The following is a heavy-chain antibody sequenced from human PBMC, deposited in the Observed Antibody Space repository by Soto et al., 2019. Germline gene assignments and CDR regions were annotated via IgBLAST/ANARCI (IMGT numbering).Heavy chain of an antibody. CDR3: ARDRYASRAAAGYYYYYGMDV. D-gene: IGHD6-13*01. CDR2: INPNSGGT. CDR1: GGTFTGYY. J-gene: IGHJ6*02. V-gene: IGHV1-2*02. Sequence: DSVKVSCKASGGTFTGYYMHWVRQAPGQGLQWMGWINPNSGGTNYAQKFQGRVTMTRDTSISTAYMELSRLRSDDTAVYYCARDRYASRAAAGYYYYYGMDVWGQGTTVTVSS.